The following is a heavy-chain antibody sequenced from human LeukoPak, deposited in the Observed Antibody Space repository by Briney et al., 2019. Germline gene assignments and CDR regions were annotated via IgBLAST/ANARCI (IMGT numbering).Heavy chain of an antibody. J-gene: IGHJ6*03. V-gene: IGHV4-59*01. CDR2: IYFSGST. CDR3: ARGSVLLSMDV. D-gene: IGHD3-10*01. Sequence: KTSETLSLTCTVSGGFIGSFYWNWIRQPPGKGLEWIGNIYFSGSTNYNPSLKSRVTISVDASKNQFSLKLNSVTAADTAVYCCARGSVLLSMDVWGKGTTVTISS. CDR1: GGFIGSFY.